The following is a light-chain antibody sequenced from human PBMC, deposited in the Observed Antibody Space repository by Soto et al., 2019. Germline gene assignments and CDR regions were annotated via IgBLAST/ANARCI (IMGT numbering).Light chain of an antibody. CDR3: QQYNTWHPKMA. V-gene: IGKV3-15*01. Sequence: VVTQSPATLSVFPGETATLSCRASQSVSSDLAWYQQRPGQAPRLLIYGASTRATGIPARFRGSGSGTEFRLTISSLQSGDFATYDCQQYNTWHPKMAFGRGTKVEIK. CDR2: GAS. CDR1: QSVSSD. J-gene: IGKJ1*01.